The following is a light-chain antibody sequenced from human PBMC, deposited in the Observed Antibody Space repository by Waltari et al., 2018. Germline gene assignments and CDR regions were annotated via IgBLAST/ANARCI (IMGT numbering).Light chain of an antibody. CDR3: QQYGKSPFA. Sequence: EIVLTQSPGTLSLSPGERVTLSCRASQSLSGDYVAWYQQKPGQAPRLLFYDVSRRATGIPDRFSGSWSVTDFTLTISRLEPGDFAVYYCQQYGKSPFAFGQGTRLEIK. CDR2: DVS. CDR1: QSLSGDY. J-gene: IGKJ5*01. V-gene: IGKV3-20*01.